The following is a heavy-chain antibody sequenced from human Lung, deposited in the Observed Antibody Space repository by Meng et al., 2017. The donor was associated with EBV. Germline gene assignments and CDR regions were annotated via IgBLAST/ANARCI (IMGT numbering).Heavy chain of an antibody. J-gene: IGHJ4*02. CDR2: ISAYNGNT. D-gene: IGHD1-26*01. V-gene: IGHV1-18*01. CDR1: VYTFTNYG. CDR3: ARVEVGITSGDY. Sequence: QLLQSVGEVKKPRAAVKVSCKASVYTFTNYGSTWVRQAPGQGLEWMGWISAYNGNTNYAQTLQGRLTMTTDTSTSTAYMELRSLRSDDTAVYYCARVEVGITSGDYWGQGTLVTVSS.